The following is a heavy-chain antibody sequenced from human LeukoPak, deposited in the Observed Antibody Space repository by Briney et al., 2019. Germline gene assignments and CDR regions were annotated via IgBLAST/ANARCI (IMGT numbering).Heavy chain of an antibody. D-gene: IGHD3-22*01. J-gene: IGHJ4*02. V-gene: IGHV4-59*01. CDR2: IYYSGST. Sequence: SETLSLTCTVSGGSISSYYWSWIRQPPGKGLEWIGYIYYSGSTNYKPSLKSRVTISVDTSKNQFSLKLSSVTAADTAVYYCASLRDSSGYYFDYWGQGTLVTVSS. CDR1: GGSISSYY. CDR3: ASLRDSSGYYFDY.